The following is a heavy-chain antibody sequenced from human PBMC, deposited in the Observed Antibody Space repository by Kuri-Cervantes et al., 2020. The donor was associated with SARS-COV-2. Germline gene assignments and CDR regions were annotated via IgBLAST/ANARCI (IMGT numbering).Heavy chain of an antibody. CDR3: SGRVDFSSVDY. V-gene: IGHV4-59*01. CDR2: VSYNGAT. Sequence: SETLSLTCTVSGDSITNYYLTWIRQPPGKGLEWIGYVSYNGATAYNPSLKSRVTMSLDTSKNQFSLRLSSVTAADTAVYCCSGRVDFSSVDYWGQGTLVTGYS. J-gene: IGHJ4*02. CDR1: GDSITNYY. D-gene: IGHD3/OR15-3a*01.